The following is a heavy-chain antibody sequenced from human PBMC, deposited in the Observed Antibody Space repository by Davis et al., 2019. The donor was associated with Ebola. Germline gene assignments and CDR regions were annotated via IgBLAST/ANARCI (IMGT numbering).Heavy chain of an antibody. CDR2: ISISSAFI. D-gene: IGHD4-17*01. J-gene: IGHJ6*02. Sequence: GGSLRLSCAASGFTFSTYTMTWVRQAPGKGLEWVSSISISSAFIYYADSVRDRFAISRDNSKNIVYLQMSGLRPEDTAVYYCAKDLLTSLTLGYYTYGVDVGGQGTTVTVSS. V-gene: IGHV3-21*01. CDR1: GFTFSTYT. CDR3: AKDLLTSLTLGYYTYGVDV.